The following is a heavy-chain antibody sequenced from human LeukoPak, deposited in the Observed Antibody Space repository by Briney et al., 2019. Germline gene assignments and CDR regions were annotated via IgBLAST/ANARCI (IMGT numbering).Heavy chain of an antibody. CDR3: ARHDSYGSSNWFDP. Sequence: SETLSLTCTVSGGSISSGLYWGWIRQSPGRRLEGIASVSSGGTTYYNPSLKSRVSISVDTSNNQFSLKLNSVTAADTAVYYCARHDSYGSSNWFDPWGQGTLVTVSS. V-gene: IGHV4-39*01. J-gene: IGHJ5*02. CDR2: VSSGGTT. CDR1: GGSISSGLY. D-gene: IGHD4-17*01.